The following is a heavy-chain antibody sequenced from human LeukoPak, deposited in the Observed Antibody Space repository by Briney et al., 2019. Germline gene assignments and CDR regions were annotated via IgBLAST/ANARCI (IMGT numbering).Heavy chain of an antibody. CDR2: IGPTGSDR. Sequence: GGSLRLSCAASGFTFSSYGMHWVRQAPGKGLEWVTSIGPTGSDRYHADSIKGRFTISRHNANNFLYLQMNSLRAEDTAVYYCATETNGRHYDYWGQGTLLTVSS. CDR1: GFTFSSYG. CDR3: ATETNGRHYDY. D-gene: IGHD1-14*01. V-gene: IGHV3-21*06. J-gene: IGHJ4*02.